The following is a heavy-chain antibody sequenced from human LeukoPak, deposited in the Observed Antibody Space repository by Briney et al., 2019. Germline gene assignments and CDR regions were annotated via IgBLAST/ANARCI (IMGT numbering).Heavy chain of an antibody. D-gene: IGHD5-18*01. CDR1: GFTFSNYA. CDR3: AKAAGIQLYDY. Sequence: GASLRLSCAASGFTFSNYAMSWVRQAPGKGLEWVSAITGSGGGTYYADSVKGRFTISRDNSKNTLYLQMNSLRAEDTAVYYCAKAAGIQLYDYWGQGTLVTVSS. J-gene: IGHJ4*02. V-gene: IGHV3-23*01. CDR2: ITGSGGGT.